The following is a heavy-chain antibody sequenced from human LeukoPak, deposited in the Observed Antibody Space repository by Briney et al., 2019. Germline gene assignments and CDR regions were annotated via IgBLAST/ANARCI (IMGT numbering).Heavy chain of an antibody. Sequence: GGSLRLSCAASGFTFSDYYMSWIRQAPGKGLEWVSYISSGGSTIYYADSVKGRFTISRDNDKNSLYLQMNSLRAEDTAVYYCARDIYYYDSSGYYFPGGSDYWGQGTLVTVSS. CDR1: GFTFSDYY. V-gene: IGHV3-11*04. D-gene: IGHD3-22*01. CDR3: ARDIYYYDSSGYYFPGGSDY. J-gene: IGHJ4*02. CDR2: ISSGGSTI.